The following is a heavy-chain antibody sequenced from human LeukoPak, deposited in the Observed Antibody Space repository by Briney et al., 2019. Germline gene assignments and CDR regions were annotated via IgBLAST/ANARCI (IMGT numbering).Heavy chain of an antibody. D-gene: IGHD5-24*01. V-gene: IGHV3-30-3*01. Sequence: AGGSLRLSCAASGFTFSSYAMHWVRQAPGKGLEWVAVISYDGSNKYYADSVKGRFTISRDNSKNTLYLQMNSLRAEDTAVYYCASPIQGYWGQGTLVTVSS. CDR3: ASPIQGY. J-gene: IGHJ4*02. CDR1: GFTFSSYA. CDR2: ISYDGSNK.